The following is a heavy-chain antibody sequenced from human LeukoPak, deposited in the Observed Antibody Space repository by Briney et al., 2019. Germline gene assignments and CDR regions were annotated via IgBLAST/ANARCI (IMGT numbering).Heavy chain of an antibody. V-gene: IGHV3-53*01. Sequence: GGSLRLSCAASGFSVSNNYMSWVRQAPGRGLVWISIIYSGGTTYYADSVKGRFTISRDGSDNTLYLQMNSLRVDDSAVYYCKEESFFPGLFDFWGQGTLVTVSS. J-gene: IGHJ4*02. CDR1: GFSVSNNY. CDR3: KEESFFPGLFDF. CDR2: IYSGGTT. D-gene: IGHD3-3*01.